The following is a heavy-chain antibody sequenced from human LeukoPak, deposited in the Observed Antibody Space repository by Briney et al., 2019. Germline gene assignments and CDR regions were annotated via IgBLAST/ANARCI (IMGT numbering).Heavy chain of an antibody. D-gene: IGHD1-26*01. Sequence: ASVKVSCKATGYSFTSYGISWVREAPGRGLEWVGYISAYDGETRYAQKFQGRVTLTTDTSTGTVYMEMRRLRSDDTAVYYCARGGKNYFDFWGQGTLVTVSS. CDR1: GYSFTSYG. V-gene: IGHV1-18*01. CDR3: ARGGKNYFDF. CDR2: ISAYDGET. J-gene: IGHJ4*02.